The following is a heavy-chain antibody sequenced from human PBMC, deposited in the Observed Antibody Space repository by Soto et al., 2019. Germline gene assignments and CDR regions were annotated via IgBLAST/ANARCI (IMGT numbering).Heavy chain of an antibody. CDR1: GFTFSSYS. CDR2: ISSSSSTI. V-gene: IGHV3-48*01. CDR3: ARDDNYDFWIGYHTSIP. J-gene: IGHJ5*02. Sequence: GGSLRLSCAASGFTFSSYSMNWVRQAPGKGLEWVSYISSSSSTIYYADSVKGRFTISRDNAKNSLYLQMNSLRAEDTAVYYCARDDNYDFWIGYHTSIPWGQGTLVTVS. D-gene: IGHD3-3*01.